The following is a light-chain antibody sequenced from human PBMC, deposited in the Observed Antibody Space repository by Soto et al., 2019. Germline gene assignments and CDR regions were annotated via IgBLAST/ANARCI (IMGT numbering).Light chain of an antibody. CDR3: QQYGDSPLT. CDR1: QSVSSY. J-gene: IGKJ3*01. CDR2: DAS. Sequence: EIVLTQSPATLSLFPGERAALSCRASQSVSSYLAWYQQKPGQAPRLLIYDASNRATGIPARFTGSGSGTDFALTISRLEPEYFGVYYCQQYGDSPLTSGPGSKVDIK. V-gene: IGKV3-11*01.